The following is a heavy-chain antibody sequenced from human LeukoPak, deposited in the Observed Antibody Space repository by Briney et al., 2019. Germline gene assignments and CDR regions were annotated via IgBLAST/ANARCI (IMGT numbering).Heavy chain of an antibody. J-gene: IGHJ4*02. D-gene: IGHD3-3*01. CDR1: GFTFSSYG. Sequence: GRSLRLSCAASGFTFSSYGMHWVRQAPGKGLEWVAVIWYDGSNKYYADSVKGRFTISRDNSKNTLYLQMNSLRAEDTAVYYCARDRDTTFGDYWGQGTLVTVSS. CDR2: IWYDGSNK. V-gene: IGHV3-33*01. CDR3: ARDRDTTFGDY.